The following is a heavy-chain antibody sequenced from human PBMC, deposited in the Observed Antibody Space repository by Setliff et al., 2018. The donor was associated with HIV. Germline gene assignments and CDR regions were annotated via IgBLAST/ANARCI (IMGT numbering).Heavy chain of an antibody. CDR1: GFTFSRYG. V-gene: IGHV3-30*04. CDR2: ISYDGSKK. D-gene: IGHD6-13*01. J-gene: IGHJ4*02. Sequence: GGSLRLSCAASGFTFSRYGMHWVRQAPGKGLEWVAFISYDGSKKYDADVVKGRFTLSRDNFRNTLYLQMNSLRPEDTAVYYCARVQQQLLQEDDYFDYWGQGTLVTVSS. CDR3: ARVQQQLLQEDDYFDY.